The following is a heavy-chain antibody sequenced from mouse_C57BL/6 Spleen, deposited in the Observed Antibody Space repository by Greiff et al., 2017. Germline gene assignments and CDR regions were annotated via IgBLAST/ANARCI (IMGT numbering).Heavy chain of an antibody. CDR2: IHPSDSDT. Sequence: QVQLKQPGAELVKPGASVKVSCKASGYTFTSYWMHWVKQRPGQGLEWIGRIHPSDSDTNYNQKFKGKATLTVDKSSSTAYMQLSSLTSEDSAVYYCAIEGFYYDYFFAYWGQGTLVTVSA. V-gene: IGHV1-74*01. CDR3: AIEGFYYDYFFAY. CDR1: GYTFTSYW. D-gene: IGHD2-4*01. J-gene: IGHJ3*01.